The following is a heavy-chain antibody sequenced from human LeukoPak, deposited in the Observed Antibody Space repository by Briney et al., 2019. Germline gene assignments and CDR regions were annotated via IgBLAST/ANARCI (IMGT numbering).Heavy chain of an antibody. CDR2: ISGSGDLI. V-gene: IGHV3-23*01. CDR1: GFIFSTTS. D-gene: IGHD3/OR15-3a*01. Sequence: PGGSLRLSCAGSGFIFSTTSMSWIRQAPGKGLEWVSAISGSGDLIFYTDSVRGRFTVSSDNSRNTLYLQMNSLRVEDTAHYYCAKDGPSGTFDSWGQGTLVTVSS. J-gene: IGHJ4*02. CDR3: AKDGPSGTFDS.